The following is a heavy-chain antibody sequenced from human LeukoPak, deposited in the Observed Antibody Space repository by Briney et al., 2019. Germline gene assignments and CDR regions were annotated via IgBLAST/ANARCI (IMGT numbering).Heavy chain of an antibody. J-gene: IGHJ4*02. Sequence: SETLSLTCTVSGYSISSGYYWGWIRQPPVKGLEWIGYIYYSGSTNYNPSLKSRVTISVDTSKNQFSLKLSSVTAADTAVYYCARGGTVTNFGYWGQGTLVTVSS. D-gene: IGHD4-17*01. V-gene: IGHV4-61*01. CDR1: GYSISSGYY. CDR3: ARGGTVTNFGY. CDR2: IYYSGST.